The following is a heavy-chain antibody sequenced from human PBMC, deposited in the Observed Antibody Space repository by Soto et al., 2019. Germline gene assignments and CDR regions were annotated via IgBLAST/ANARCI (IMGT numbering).Heavy chain of an antibody. CDR2: IYHGGST. D-gene: IGHD1-26*01. J-gene: IGHJ4*02. V-gene: IGHV4-30-2*01. Sequence: WTWIRQPPGKGLEFVASIYHGGSTFYNPSLRSRVTISLDRSKNQFSLKLTSVTAADTAVYFCVREDMSGTYYFDAWGQGALVTVSS. CDR3: VREDMSGTYYFDA.